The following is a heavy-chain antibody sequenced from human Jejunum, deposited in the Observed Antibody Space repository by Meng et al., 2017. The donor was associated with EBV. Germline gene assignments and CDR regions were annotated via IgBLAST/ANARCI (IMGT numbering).Heavy chain of an antibody. Sequence: QVQIHQVGAGLLKPSDTLSLICAVYDGSFSGYYWSWIRQPPGKGLEWIGEISDNEGTKYNPSLKSRVTVSLDTSKNQFSLRLSSVTAADTALYYCARGPDHSKQGYWGQGTLVTVSS. J-gene: IGHJ4*02. D-gene: IGHD1-14*01. CDR3: ARGPDHSKQGY. CDR2: ISDNEGT. V-gene: IGHV4-34*01. CDR1: DGSFSGYY.